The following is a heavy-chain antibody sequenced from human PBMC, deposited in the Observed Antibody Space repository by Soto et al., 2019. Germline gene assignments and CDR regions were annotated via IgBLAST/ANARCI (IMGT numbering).Heavy chain of an antibody. D-gene: IGHD4-17*01. V-gene: IGHV4-31*03. CDR2: IFYTGGT. CDR3: ARDRGATVFDF. CDR1: GASISSGDYY. Sequence: QVQLQESGPGLVKPSQTLSLTCTVSGASISSGDYYWSWIRQHPGRGLEWLGCIFYTGGTFYTPSLKSRVTMSVDTSKNQFSLKLTSVTAADTAVYFCARDRGATVFDFWGRGTLVTVSS. J-gene: IGHJ4*02.